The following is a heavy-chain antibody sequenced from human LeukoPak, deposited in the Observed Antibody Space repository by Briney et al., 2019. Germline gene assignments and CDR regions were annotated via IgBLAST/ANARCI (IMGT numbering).Heavy chain of an antibody. CDR1: GFTFSTYA. CDR2: IFGSGGST. CDR3: AKTTTGYSSGRYPGWAVDY. J-gene: IGHJ4*02. Sequence: GGSLRLSCAASGFTFSTYAMYWVRQAPGKGLEWVSGIFGSGGSTHYADSVKGRFTISRDNSKNTVYLQMNSLRAEDTAVYYCAKTTTGYSSGRYPGWAVDYWGQGTLVTVSS. V-gene: IGHV3-23*01. D-gene: IGHD6-19*01.